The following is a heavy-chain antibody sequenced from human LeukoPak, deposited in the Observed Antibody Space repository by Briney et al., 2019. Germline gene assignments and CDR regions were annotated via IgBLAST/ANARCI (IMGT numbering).Heavy chain of an antibody. V-gene: IGHV3-21*01. Sequence: GGSLRLSCAASGFTFSSYSMNWVRQAPGKGLEWVSSISSSSSYIYYADSVKGRFTISRDNAKNSLYLQMNSLRAADTAVYYCARGRIANWYSNYVSYYYYMDVWGKGTTVTVSS. CDR3: ARGRIANWYSNYVSYYYYMDV. CDR1: GFTFSSYS. J-gene: IGHJ6*03. CDR2: ISSSSSYI. D-gene: IGHD4-11*01.